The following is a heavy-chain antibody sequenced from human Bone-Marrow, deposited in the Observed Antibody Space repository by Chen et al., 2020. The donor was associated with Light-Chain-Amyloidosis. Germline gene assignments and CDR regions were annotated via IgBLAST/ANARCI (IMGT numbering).Heavy chain of an antibody. Sequence: EVQLVESGGGLLQRGGSLRLSCAASGFAFSSYAMSWVRQAPGKGLEWVATISGSGGSRYYGDSVKGRLTISRENSKNALFGKMNSLRAEDTAVYYCAKDISYDDILPGYPADAFDIWGQGTMVTVSS. D-gene: IGHD3-9*01. CDR1: GFAFSSYA. J-gene: IGHJ3*02. CDR2: ISGSGGSR. V-gene: IGHV3-23*04. CDR3: AKDISYDDILPGYPADAFDI.